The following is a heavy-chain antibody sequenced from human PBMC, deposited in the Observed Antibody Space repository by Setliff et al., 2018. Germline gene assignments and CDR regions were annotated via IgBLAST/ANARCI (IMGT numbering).Heavy chain of an antibody. D-gene: IGHD5-18*01. CDR2: ISAYNGYI. V-gene: IGHV1-18*01. CDR3: ATFRGYTYGYDY. CDR1: GYTFRSYG. J-gene: IGHJ4*02. Sequence: AASVKVSCKASGYTFRSYGITWVRQAPGQGLEWMAWISAYNGYIVYAQKFQGRVTVTTDTSTSTAYMELRSLGSDDTAVYYCATFRGYTYGYDYWGQGTLVTVSS.